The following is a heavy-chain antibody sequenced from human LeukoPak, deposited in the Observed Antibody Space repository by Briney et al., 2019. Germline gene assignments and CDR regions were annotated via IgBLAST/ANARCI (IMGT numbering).Heavy chain of an antibody. J-gene: IGHJ4*02. Sequence: GGSLRLSCAASGFTFSRSWMTWVRQTPGKGLQWVANIKEDGSEKYYVDSVKGRLTISRDNAKNSLYLQMNSLRAEDTAVYYCATDVGADWGQGTLVTVSS. CDR1: GFTFSRSW. CDR3: ATDVGAD. V-gene: IGHV3-7*01. CDR2: IKEDGSEK.